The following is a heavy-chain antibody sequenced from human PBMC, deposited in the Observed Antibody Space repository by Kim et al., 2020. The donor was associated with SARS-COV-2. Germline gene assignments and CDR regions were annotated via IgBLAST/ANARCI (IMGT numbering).Heavy chain of an antibody. Sequence: GGSLRLSCAASGFTFSTYWMHWVRQVPGKGLVWVSRINSDGSSMSYADSVKGRFTISRDNAKNTLYLQMSSLRAEDTAVYYCARAPGYYDSPAYWGPGTLVTVSS. CDR1: GFTFSTYW. J-gene: IGHJ4*02. V-gene: IGHV3-74*01. CDR3: ARAPGYYDSPAY. D-gene: IGHD3-22*01. CDR2: INSDGSSM.